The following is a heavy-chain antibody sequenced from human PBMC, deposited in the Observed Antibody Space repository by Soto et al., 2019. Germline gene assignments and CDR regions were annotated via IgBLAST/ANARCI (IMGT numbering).Heavy chain of an antibody. CDR2: INPHSGST. D-gene: IGHD2-21*02. J-gene: IGHJ6*02. CDR3: ARAVYCGDDRYSYGMDV. V-gene: IGHV1-2*02. CDR1: GYSFTDDY. Sequence: QVQVVQSGAEVKKPGASVKISCKTSGYSFTDDYLHWVRQAPGQGLEWVGWINPHSGSTNFAQKFLGRVSMTRDTSISTAYMELFSLTSDDTAIYYCARAVYCGDDRYSYGMDVWGQGTTVTVSS.